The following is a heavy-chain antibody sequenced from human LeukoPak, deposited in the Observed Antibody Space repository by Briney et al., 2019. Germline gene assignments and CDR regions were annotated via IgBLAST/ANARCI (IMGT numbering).Heavy chain of an antibody. J-gene: IGHJ6*03. Sequence: KTSETLSLTCTVSGGSISSYYWNWIRQPAGKGLEWIGYIYYSGSTNYNPSLKSRVTISVDTSKNQFSLKLSSVTAADTAVYYCARTTEAHSWRTRYYDYYMDVWGKGTTVTVSS. V-gene: IGHV4-59*01. CDR1: GGSISSYY. CDR2: IYYSGST. CDR3: ARTTEAHSWRTRYYDYYMDV. D-gene: IGHD6-13*01.